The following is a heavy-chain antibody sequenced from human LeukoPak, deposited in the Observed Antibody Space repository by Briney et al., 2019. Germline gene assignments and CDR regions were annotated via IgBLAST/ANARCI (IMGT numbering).Heavy chain of an antibody. J-gene: IGHJ4*02. CDR1: GYTFTSYG. Sequence: ASVKVSCKASGYTFTSYGISWVRQAPGQGLEWMGWISAYNGNTNYAQKLQGRVTMTTGTSTSTAYMELRSLRSDDTAVYYCARLTYYYDSSGFGIDYWGQGTLVTVSS. CDR2: ISAYNGNT. CDR3: ARLTYYYDSSGFGIDY. V-gene: IGHV1-18*01. D-gene: IGHD3-22*01.